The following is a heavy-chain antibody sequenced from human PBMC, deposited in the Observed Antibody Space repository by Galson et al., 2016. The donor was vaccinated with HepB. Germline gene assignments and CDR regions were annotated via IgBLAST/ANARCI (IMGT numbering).Heavy chain of an antibody. CDR1: GLTFSSYW. CDR2: IKDDGSEK. CDR3: AGGSGGDAEH. D-gene: IGHD3-10*01. Sequence: SLRLSCAASGLTFSSYWMHWVRQARGKGLEWVANIKDDGSEKNYVDSVKGRFTISRDNAQNSIYLQMNTLRAEDTASYYCAGGSGGDAEHWGQGTLVTVSS. V-gene: IGHV3-7*03. J-gene: IGHJ1*01.